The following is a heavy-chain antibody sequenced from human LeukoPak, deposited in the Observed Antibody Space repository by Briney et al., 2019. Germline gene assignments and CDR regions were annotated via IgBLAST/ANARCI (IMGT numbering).Heavy chain of an antibody. D-gene: IGHD2-2*01. CDR2: IIPIFGTA. CDR3: ASMRVVVPAAILGSLYYMDV. CDR1: GGTFSSYA. J-gene: IGHJ6*03. Sequence: ASVKVSCKASGGTFSSYAISWVRQAPGQGLEWMGGIIPIFGTANYAQKFQGRVTITTDESTSTAYMELSSLRPEDTAVYYCASMRVVVPAAILGSLYYMDVWGKGTTVTVSS. V-gene: IGHV1-69*05.